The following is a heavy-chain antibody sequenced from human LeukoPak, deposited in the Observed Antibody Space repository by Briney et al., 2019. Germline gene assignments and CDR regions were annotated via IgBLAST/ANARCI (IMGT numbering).Heavy chain of an antibody. D-gene: IGHD3-3*01. V-gene: IGHV3-15*01. J-gene: IGHJ4*02. CDR2: IKSKTDGGTT. CDR3: TTDRRFLEWLLFTFDY. Sequence: GGSLRLSCAASGFTLSNAWTSWVRQAPGKGLEWVGRIKSKTDGGTTDYAAPVKGRFTISRDDSKNTLYLQMNSLKTEDTAVYYCTTDRRFLEWLLFTFDYWGQGTLVTVSS. CDR1: GFTLSNAW.